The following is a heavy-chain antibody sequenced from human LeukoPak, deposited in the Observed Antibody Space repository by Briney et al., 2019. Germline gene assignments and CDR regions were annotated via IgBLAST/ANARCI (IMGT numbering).Heavy chain of an antibody. CDR3: ARAAMIVVVITTGILDY. V-gene: IGHV3-30*02. Sequence: GGSLRLSCAASGFSFSSYDMHWVRQAPDKGLEWVAFIRYDGSKKYYADSVKGRFTISRDNSKNTLYLQMNSLRAEDTAVYYCARAAMIVVVITTGILDYWGQGTLVTVSS. CDR1: GFSFSSYD. J-gene: IGHJ4*02. CDR2: IRYDGSKK. D-gene: IGHD3-22*01.